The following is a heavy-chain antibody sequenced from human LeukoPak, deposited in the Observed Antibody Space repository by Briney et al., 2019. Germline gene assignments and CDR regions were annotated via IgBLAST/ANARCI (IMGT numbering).Heavy chain of an antibody. CDR3: AKDRLGYCSGGSCHVPDY. J-gene: IGHJ4*02. CDR2: IKQDGTEE. V-gene: IGHV3-7*01. CDR1: GFTFSSSW. Sequence: GGSLRLSCVASGFTFSSSWMSWVRRAPGKGLEWVANIKQDGTEEYYVDSVRGRFSISKDNAKNSLYLQMNSLRAEDTAVYYCAKDRLGYCSGGSCHVPDYWGQGTLVTVSS. D-gene: IGHD2-15*01.